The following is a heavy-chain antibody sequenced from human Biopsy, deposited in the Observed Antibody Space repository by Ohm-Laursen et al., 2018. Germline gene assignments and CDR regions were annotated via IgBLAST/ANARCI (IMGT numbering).Heavy chain of an antibody. CDR2: IYYTGSN. J-gene: IGHJ2*01. D-gene: IGHD1-26*01. Sequence: SDTLSLTCTGSGGSISSYYWSWIRQPPGKGLEWIGYIYYTGSNNYNPSLKSRVTTSVDTSMNHLSLRLTLVTAADTAVYYCARHAPSYSGSYWRYFDLWGRGTLVTVSS. CDR1: GGSISSYY. V-gene: IGHV4-59*08. CDR3: ARHAPSYSGSYWRYFDL.